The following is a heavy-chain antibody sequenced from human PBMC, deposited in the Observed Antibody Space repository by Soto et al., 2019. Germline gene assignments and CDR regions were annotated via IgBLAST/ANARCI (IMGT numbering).Heavy chain of an antibody. CDR2: TSTSGGST. CDR3: AKDQAEGGFTYGFFYYYGLDV. CDR1: GFTFRTYA. Sequence: GGSLRLSCTASGFTFRTYAMSWVRQAPGRGLEWVSATSTSGGSTYYADSVKGRFTVSRDNSKNTLHLQMNSLRAEDTAVYYCAKDQAEGGFTYGFFYYYGLDVWGQGTTVTVS. V-gene: IGHV3-23*01. D-gene: IGHD5-18*01. J-gene: IGHJ6*02.